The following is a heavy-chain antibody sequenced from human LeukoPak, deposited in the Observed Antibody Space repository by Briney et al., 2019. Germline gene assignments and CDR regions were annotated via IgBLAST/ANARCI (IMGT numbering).Heavy chain of an antibody. V-gene: IGHV1-2*02. CDR3: ARDHSSSWQNRNYYYYYMDV. CDR1: GYTFTGYY. J-gene: IGHJ6*03. Sequence: ASVKVSCKASGYTFTGYYMHWVRQAPGQGLEWMGWINPNSGGTNYAQKFQGRVTMTTDTSTSTAYMELRSLRSDDTAVYYCARDHSSSWQNRNYYYYYMDVWGKGTTVTISS. CDR2: INPNSGGT. D-gene: IGHD6-13*01.